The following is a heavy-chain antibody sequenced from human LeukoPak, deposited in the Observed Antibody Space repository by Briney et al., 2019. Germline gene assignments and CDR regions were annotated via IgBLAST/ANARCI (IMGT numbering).Heavy chain of an antibody. CDR2: ISHSGST. D-gene: IGHD6-13*01. Sequence: PSETLSLTCAVYGGSFSGYYWSWIRQPPGKGLEWIGEISHSGSTNYNPSLKSRVTISVDTSKNQFSLKLSSVTAADTAVYYCAREIVAAAGKGGWFDPWGQGTLVTVSS. J-gene: IGHJ5*02. V-gene: IGHV4-34*01. CDR1: GGSFSGYY. CDR3: AREIVAAAGKGGWFDP.